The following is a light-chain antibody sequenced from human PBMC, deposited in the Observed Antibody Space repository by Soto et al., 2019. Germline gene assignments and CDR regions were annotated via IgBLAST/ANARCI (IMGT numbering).Light chain of an antibody. CDR3: CSYGGSRAV. CDR2: EDS. CDR1: SSDVGSHNL. Sequence: QSALTQPASVSGSPGQSITISCTGTSSDVGSHNLVYWYQQHPGQAPKLMIYEDSKRPLGVSARFSASKSGNTASLTISGLQAEDEAYYYSCSYGGSRAVFGGGTQLTVL. V-gene: IGLV2-23*02. J-gene: IGLJ7*01.